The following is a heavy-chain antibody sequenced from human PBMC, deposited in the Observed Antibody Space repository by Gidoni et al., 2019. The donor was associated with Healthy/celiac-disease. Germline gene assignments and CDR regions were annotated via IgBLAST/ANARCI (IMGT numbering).Heavy chain of an antibody. V-gene: IGHV1-69*01. CDR1: GVTFSSYA. D-gene: IGHD3-22*01. J-gene: IGHJ4*02. CDR2: IIPSFGTA. Sequence: QVQLVQSGAEVQKPGSSVKVSCKASGVTFSSYAISRVRQAPGQGLEWMGGIIPSFGTANDAQKFQGRVTITADESTSTAYMEVSSLRSEDTVVYYGARKCDSSGYYAYWGQGTLVTVSS. CDR3: ARKCDSSGYYAY.